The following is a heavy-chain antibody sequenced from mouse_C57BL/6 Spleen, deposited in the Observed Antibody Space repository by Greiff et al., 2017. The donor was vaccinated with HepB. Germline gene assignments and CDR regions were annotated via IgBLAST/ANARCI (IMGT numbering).Heavy chain of an antibody. J-gene: IGHJ3*01. D-gene: IGHD4-1*01. CDR3: SRRGDWDWFAY. CDR1: GYTFTSYW. CDR2: IHPNSGST. V-gene: IGHV1-64*01. Sequence: QVQLQQPGAELGKPGASVKLSCKASGYTFTSYWMHWVKQRPGQGLEWIGMIHPNSGSTNYNQKFKSKATLTVDKSSSTAYMQLNSLTSEDSAVYYCSRRGDWDWFAYWCQGTLVTVSA.